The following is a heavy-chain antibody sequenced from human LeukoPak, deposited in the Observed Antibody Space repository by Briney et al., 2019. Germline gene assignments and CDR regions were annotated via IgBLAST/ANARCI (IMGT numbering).Heavy chain of an antibody. Sequence: GSLRLSCAASGFTFSSYAMSWVRQAPGKGLEWVSAISGSGGSTYYADSVKGRFTISRDNSKNTLYLQMNSLRAEDTAVYYCAKDLGRRYSDWFSYGMDVWGQGTTVTVSS. D-gene: IGHD3-9*01. V-gene: IGHV3-23*01. J-gene: IGHJ6*02. CDR1: GFTFSSYA. CDR3: AKDLGRRYSDWFSYGMDV. CDR2: ISGSGGST.